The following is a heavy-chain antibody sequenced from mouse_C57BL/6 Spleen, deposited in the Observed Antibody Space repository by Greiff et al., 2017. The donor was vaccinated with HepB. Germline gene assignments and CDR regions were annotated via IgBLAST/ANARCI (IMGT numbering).Heavy chain of an antibody. CDR2: IDPSDSYT. Sequence: QVQLQHPGAELVMPGASVKLSCKASGYTFTSYWMHWVKQRPGQGLEWIGEIDPSDSYTNYNQKFKGKSTLTVDKSSSTAYMQLSSLTSEDSAVYYCARYGSREFYYAMDYWGQGTSVTVSS. CDR1: GYTFTSYW. V-gene: IGHV1-69*01. CDR3: ARYGSREFYYAMDY. J-gene: IGHJ4*01. D-gene: IGHD1-1*01.